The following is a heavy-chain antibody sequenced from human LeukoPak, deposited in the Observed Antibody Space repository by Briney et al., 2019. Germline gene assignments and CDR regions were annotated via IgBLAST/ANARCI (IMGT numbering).Heavy chain of an antibody. D-gene: IGHD1-26*01. Sequence: PSETLSLTCGVSGGSISNYYWSWIRQPPGKGLEWVGYVYYNGSTKYNPSLKSRVHISVDTSENQFSLKVTSLTAADTAVYYCARDLGYSGNYGAFDIWGQGTMVTVSS. CDR1: GGSISNYY. CDR3: ARDLGYSGNYGAFDI. V-gene: IGHV4-59*12. J-gene: IGHJ3*02. CDR2: VYYNGST.